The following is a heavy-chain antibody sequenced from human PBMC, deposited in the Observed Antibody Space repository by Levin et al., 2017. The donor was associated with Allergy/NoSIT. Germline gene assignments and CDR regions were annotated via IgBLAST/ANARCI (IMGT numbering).Heavy chain of an antibody. CDR3: ARDVYFYATSSYFLDY. CDR1: GYTFSDYA. J-gene: IGHJ4*02. D-gene: IGHD3-22*01. Sequence: ASVKVSCETSGYTFSDYAISWVRQAPGQGLEWMAWISAYNGNTKYAQKFQGRVTVTIDTSTNTGHMEVRSLRSDDSAVYYCARDVYFYATSSYFLDYWGQGTLVTVSS. V-gene: IGHV1-18*01. CDR2: ISAYNGNT.